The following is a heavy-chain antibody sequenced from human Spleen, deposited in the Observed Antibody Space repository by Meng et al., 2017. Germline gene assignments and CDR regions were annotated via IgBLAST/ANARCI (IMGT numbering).Heavy chain of an antibody. CDR1: GGSISSGGHS. V-gene: IGHV4-31*03. J-gene: IGHJ4*01. D-gene: IGHD3-22*01. CDR3: ARVDSSGYFLNY. CDR2: IYYSVST. Sequence: VQLQESGPGLVEPSQTLSLTCTVSGGSISSGGHSWSWIRPHPGKGLEWIEYIYYSVSTYYNPSLKSRVILSVDTSKNQFSLKLSSVIAADTAVYYCARVDSSGYFLNYWGQGTLVTVSS.